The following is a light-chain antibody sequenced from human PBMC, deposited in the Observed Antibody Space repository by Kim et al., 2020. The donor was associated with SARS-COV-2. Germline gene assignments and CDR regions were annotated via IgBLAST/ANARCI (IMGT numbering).Light chain of an antibody. CDR1: QDISYR. Sequence: DIQMTQSPSSLSAFAGDRVTITCQASQDISYRLNWYQQKPGKAPKVVIADASNLQSGAPSRFSGSGSGTEFTVSINNLQPEDIATYYCMQYDDLPYTFGRGTKLEI. V-gene: IGKV1-33*01. J-gene: IGKJ2*01. CDR3: MQYDDLPYT. CDR2: DAS.